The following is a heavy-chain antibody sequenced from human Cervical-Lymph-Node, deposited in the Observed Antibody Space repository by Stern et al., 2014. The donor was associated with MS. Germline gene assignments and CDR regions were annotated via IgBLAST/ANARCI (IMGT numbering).Heavy chain of an antibody. CDR2: MNPYRGST. Sequence: VQLVESGAEVKKPGASVKVSCKASGYTFTIYDINWVRQTPGQGLEWMGWMNPYRGSTGYAQKFQGRVTMTRDPNLNTAYMELSSLRSEDTAVYYCTTGPAYGMDVWGHGTTVTVSS. J-gene: IGHJ6*02. V-gene: IGHV1-8*01. CDR3: TTGPAYGMDV. CDR1: GYTFTIYD.